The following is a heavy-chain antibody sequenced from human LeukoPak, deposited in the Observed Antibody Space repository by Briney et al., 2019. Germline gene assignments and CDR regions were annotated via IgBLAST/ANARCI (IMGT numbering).Heavy chain of an antibody. D-gene: IGHD3-16*01. J-gene: IGHJ4*02. Sequence: ASETLSLTCTVSGGSISNYYWSWIRQFPEKGLEWIAYIYYTGSTNYNPSLQSRVTMSVDTSNNHFSLRLSSVTAADTAVYYCARFSNYDGSYGYYLDYWGPGNRVTVSS. V-gene: IGHV4-59*01. CDR1: GGSISNYY. CDR2: IYYTGST. CDR3: ARFSNYDGSYGYYLDY.